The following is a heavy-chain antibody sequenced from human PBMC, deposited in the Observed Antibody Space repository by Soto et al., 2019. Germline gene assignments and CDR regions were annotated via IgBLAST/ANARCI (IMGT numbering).Heavy chain of an antibody. D-gene: IGHD3-16*01. J-gene: IGHJ6*02. V-gene: IGHV3-21*01. CDR2: ISSSSSYI. CDR1: GFTFSSYS. CDR3: ARVPLAATGGHYYYYGMDV. Sequence: EVQLVESGGGLVKPRGSLRLSCAASGFTFSSYSMNWVRQAPGKGLEWVSSISSSSSYIYYADSVKGRFTISRDNAKNSLYLQMNSLRAEDTAVYYCARVPLAATGGHYYYYGMDVWGQGTTVTVSS.